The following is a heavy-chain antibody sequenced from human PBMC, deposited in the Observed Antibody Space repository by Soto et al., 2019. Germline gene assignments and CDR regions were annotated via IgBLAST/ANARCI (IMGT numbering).Heavy chain of an antibody. D-gene: IGHD2-21*01. CDR1: GYSFTSYW. V-gene: IGHV5-51*01. CDR2: IYPGDSDT. CDR3: AGLRGWRAIAKGYYYYGMDV. Sequence: GESLKISCKGSGYSFTSYWIGWVRQMPGKGLEWMGIIYPGDSDTRYSPSFQGQVTISADKSISTAYLQWSSLKASDTAMYYCAGLRGWRAIAKGYYYYGMDVWGKGTTVTVSS. J-gene: IGHJ6*04.